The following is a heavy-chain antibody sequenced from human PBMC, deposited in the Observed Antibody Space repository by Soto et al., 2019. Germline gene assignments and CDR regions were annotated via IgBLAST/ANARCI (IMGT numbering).Heavy chain of an antibody. Sequence: QVQLVQSGPEVTKHGTSMKMSCTTSGYKFTTDYIHWVRRAPGQGLEWVLIASPNGGVTLTAPKFLGRVTVTSDTSTNTLYMQLDGLKSEDTAIYYCTRSATKSGAFFDLWGQGTQVTVSS. CDR2: ASPNGGVT. D-gene: IGHD1-26*01. V-gene: IGHV1-46*01. CDR1: GYKFTTDY. J-gene: IGHJ4*02. CDR3: TRSATKSGAFFDL.